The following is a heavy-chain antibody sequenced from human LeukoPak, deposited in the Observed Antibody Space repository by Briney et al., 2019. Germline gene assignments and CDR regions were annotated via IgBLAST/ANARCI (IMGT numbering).Heavy chain of an antibody. Sequence: PGGSLRLSRAASGFTFDDYGMSWVRQAPGKGLEWVSGINWNGGSTGYADSVKGRFTISRDNAKNSLYLQVSSLRAEDTAWYYCARGQNYYGSGSQTSDIWGQGTMVTVSS. CDR2: INWNGGST. CDR3: ARGQNYYGSGSQTSDI. V-gene: IGHV3-20*04. J-gene: IGHJ3*02. CDR1: GFTFDDYG. D-gene: IGHD3-10*01.